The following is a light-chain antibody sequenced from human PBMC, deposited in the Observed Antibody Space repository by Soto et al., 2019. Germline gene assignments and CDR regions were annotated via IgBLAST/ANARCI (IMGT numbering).Light chain of an antibody. CDR3: QQYYSNPWT. CDR1: QIVSNV. CDR2: DIS. Sequence: DIQMTQSPCTLSASVGDRVTITCRASQIVSNVLAWFQQRPGEGPKLLIYDISSLGSGVPSRFSGSGSATGTEFTLTISSLQPDDLATYYCQQYYSNPWTFGQGTKVEIK. J-gene: IGKJ1*01. V-gene: IGKV1-5*01.